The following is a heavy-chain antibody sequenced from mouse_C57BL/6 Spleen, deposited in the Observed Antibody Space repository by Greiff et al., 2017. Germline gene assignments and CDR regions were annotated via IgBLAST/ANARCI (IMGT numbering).Heavy chain of an antibody. CDR2: ISYDGSN. V-gene: IGHV3-6*01. CDR1: GYSITSGYY. D-gene: IGHD1-1*01. J-gene: IGHJ2*01. Sequence: VQLKESGPGLVKPSQSLSLTCSVTGYSITSGYYWNWIRQFPGNKLEWMGYISYDGSNNYNPSLKNRISITRDTSKNQFFLKLNSVTTEYTATYYCATLYYYGSDWGQGTTLTVSS. CDR3: ATLYYYGSD.